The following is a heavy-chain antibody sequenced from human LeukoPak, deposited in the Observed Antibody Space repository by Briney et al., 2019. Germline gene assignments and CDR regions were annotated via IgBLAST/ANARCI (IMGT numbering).Heavy chain of an antibody. CDR3: ARVGDYGSGSYGY. V-gene: IGHV3-30*04. Sequence: PGGSLRLSCAASGFTFSSYAMHWVRQAPGKGLEWVAVISYDGSNKYYADSVKGRFTISRDNSKNTLYLQMNSLRVEDAAVYYCARVGDYGSGSYGYWGQGTLVTVSS. CDR2: ISYDGSNK. J-gene: IGHJ4*02. CDR1: GFTFSSYA. D-gene: IGHD3-10*01.